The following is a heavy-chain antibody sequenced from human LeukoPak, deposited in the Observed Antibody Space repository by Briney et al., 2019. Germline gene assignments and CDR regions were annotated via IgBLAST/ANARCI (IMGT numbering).Heavy chain of an antibody. Sequence: ASVKVSCKASGYTFTTYDFNWVRQAPGQGLEWMGWISAYNGNTNYAQKFQGRVTMTTDTSTTTAYMELRSLRSDDTAVYYCTRNYGDYAHFDYWGQGTLVTVSS. V-gene: IGHV1-18*01. D-gene: IGHD4-17*01. CDR2: ISAYNGNT. CDR1: GYTFTTYD. CDR3: TRNYGDYAHFDY. J-gene: IGHJ4*02.